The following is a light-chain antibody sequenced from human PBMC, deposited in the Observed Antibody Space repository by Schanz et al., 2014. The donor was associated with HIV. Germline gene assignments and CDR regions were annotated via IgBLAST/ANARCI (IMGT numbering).Light chain of an antibody. Sequence: QSVLTQPPSASGTPGQRVTISCSVNRSNPGSNAVNWLQQLPGTAPKLLIYNSYHRPSGVPDRFSGSGSGTSASLAISGLQSDDEGDYYCAGWDDSLNGWVFGGGTKLTVL. CDR3: AGWDDSLNGWV. V-gene: IGLV1-44*01. CDR1: RSNPGSNA. J-gene: IGLJ3*02. CDR2: NSY.